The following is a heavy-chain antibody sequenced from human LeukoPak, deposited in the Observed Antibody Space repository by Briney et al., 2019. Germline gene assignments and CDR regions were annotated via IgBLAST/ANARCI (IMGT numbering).Heavy chain of an antibody. J-gene: IGHJ4*02. V-gene: IGHV3-23*01. CDR1: GFTFSSCT. CDR2: LSGSGGDA. CDR3: AKGTQDGYDY. Sequence: PGGSLRLSCAASGFTFSSCTMTWVRQAPGKGLEWVSALSGSGGDAYYADSLRGRFTISRDNSKNTLYLQMYNLRAEDTALYYCAKGTQDGYDYWGQGTLVTVSS. D-gene: IGHD5-24*01.